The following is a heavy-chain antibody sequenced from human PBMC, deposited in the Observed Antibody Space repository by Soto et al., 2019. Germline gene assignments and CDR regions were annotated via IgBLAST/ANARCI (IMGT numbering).Heavy chain of an antibody. J-gene: IGHJ5*02. CDR3: AITLIQLWFNHINWFDP. Sequence: SETLSLTSTVSGFNISSSSYYWGWIRQPPGKGLEWIGSIYYSGSTYYNPSLKSRVTISVDTSKNQFSLKLSSVTAADTAVYYCAITLIQLWFNHINWFDPWGQGTPVTVSS. CDR1: GFNISSSSYY. CDR2: IYYSGST. D-gene: IGHD5-18*01. V-gene: IGHV4-39*01.